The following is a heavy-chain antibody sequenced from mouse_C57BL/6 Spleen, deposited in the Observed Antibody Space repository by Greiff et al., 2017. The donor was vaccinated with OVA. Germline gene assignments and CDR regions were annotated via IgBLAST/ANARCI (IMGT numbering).Heavy chain of an antibody. Sequence: QVQLQQSGAELVMPGASVKLSCKASGYTFTSYWMHWVKQRPGQGLEWIGEIDPSDSYTNYNQKFKGKSTLTVDKSSSTAYMQLSSLTSEDSAVYYCAVYDGYYVSYWGQGTTLTVSS. CDR3: AVYDGYYVSY. CDR2: IDPSDSYT. V-gene: IGHV1-69*01. J-gene: IGHJ2*01. CDR1: GYTFTSYW. D-gene: IGHD2-3*01.